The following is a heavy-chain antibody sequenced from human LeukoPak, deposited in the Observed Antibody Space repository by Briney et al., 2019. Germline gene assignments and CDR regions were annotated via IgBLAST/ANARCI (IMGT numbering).Heavy chain of an antibody. J-gene: IGHJ6*02. CDR2: ITQDGSEK. CDR3: HYYYDSSGYFYYYYYGMDV. D-gene: IGHD3-22*01. V-gene: IGHV3-7*05. CDR1: GFTFSSYW. Sequence: PGGSLRLSCAASGFTFSSYWMSWVRQAPGKGLEWVANITQDGSEKYYVDSVKGRFTISRDNAKNSLYLQMNSLRAEDTAVYYCHYYYDSSGYFYYYYYGMDVWGQGITVTVSS.